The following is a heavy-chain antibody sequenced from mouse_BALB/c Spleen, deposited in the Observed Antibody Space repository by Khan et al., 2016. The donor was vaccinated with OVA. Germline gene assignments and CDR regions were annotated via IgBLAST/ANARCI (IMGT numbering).Heavy chain of an antibody. CDR3: AREGDGGGLAY. CDR1: GFTFTDYY. D-gene: IGHD1-1*02. J-gene: IGHJ3*01. Sequence: EVELVESGGGFMQPGGSLTLSCATSGFTFTDYYMYWVRQTPEKRLEWVAYICNRGTTPYYSDTVRGRFTISRDNAKNTLYLQMSRLKSEDTAMYYCAREGDGGGLAYWGQGTLVTVSA. CDR2: ICNRGTTP. V-gene: IGHV5-12*02.